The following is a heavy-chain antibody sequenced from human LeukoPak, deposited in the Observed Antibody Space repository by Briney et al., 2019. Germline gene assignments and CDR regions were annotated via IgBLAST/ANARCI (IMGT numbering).Heavy chain of an antibody. D-gene: IGHD5-24*01. Sequence: SETLSLTCKVSGYPIGLDYYWVWIRQAPGRGLQWIGGFHRGRIQYSSALKSRVTISIDSSKNQFSLRMWPVTAADTAFYFCARAPSSYESGNGYPNLGWLDPWGQGALVTVSS. CDR2: FHRGRI. CDR1: GYPIGLDYY. CDR3: ARAPSSYESGNGYPNLGWLDP. V-gene: IGHV4-38-2*02. J-gene: IGHJ5*02.